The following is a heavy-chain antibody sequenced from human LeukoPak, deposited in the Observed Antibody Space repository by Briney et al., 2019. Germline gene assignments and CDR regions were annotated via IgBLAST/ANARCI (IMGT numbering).Heavy chain of an antibody. CDR1: GGSISSYY. Sequence: PSETLSLTCSVSGGSISSYYWSWIRQPPGKGLEWIGSFSYTGNTNYNPSLKSRVTISVDTYKNQFSLRVSSVTTADTAVYYCARGAHVSSSWSPVQHWGQGTLVSVSS. D-gene: IGHD6-13*01. CDR3: ARGAHVSSSWSPVQH. J-gene: IGHJ1*01. V-gene: IGHV4-59*01. CDR2: FSYTGNT.